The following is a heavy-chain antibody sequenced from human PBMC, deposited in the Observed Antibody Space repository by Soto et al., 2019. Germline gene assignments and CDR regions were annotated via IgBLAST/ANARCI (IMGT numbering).Heavy chain of an antibody. CDR3: AKDPYALVRGRPYYYGMDV. CDR2: INPSGDST. J-gene: IGHJ6*02. V-gene: IGHV1-46*01. CDR1: GYTITTYY. Sequence: ASVKVSCKTSGYTITTYYVHWVRQAPGQGLEWMGIINPSGDSTSYAQKFQGRVTVTRDTSTSTVYMELSSLRAEDTAVYYCAKDPYALVRGRPYYYGMDVWGQGTTVTVSS. D-gene: IGHD3-10*01.